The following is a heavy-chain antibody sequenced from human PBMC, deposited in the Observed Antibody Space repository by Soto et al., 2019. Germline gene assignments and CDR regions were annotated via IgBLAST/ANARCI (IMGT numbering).Heavy chain of an antibody. CDR1: GFSLSTSGVG. CDR3: IQSRCGGDCLQSYASHYYYGMDV. Sequence: QITLKESGPTLVKPTQTLTLTCTFSGFSLSTSGVGVGWIRQPPGKALEWLALIYWDADTRYSPSLRSRLTISKGASTNQVVLTNTNMDPVDTATYHCIQSRCGGDCLQSYASHYYYGMDVWGQGTTVTVSS. V-gene: IGHV2-5*02. CDR2: IYWDADT. J-gene: IGHJ6*02. D-gene: IGHD2-21*02.